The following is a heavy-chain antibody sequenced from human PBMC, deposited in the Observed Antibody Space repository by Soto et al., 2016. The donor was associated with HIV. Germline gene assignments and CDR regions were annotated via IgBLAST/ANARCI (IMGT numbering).Heavy chain of an antibody. CDR3: ARDMKRDYDILTGIGVGWFDP. D-gene: IGHD3-9*01. Sequence: QVQLVQSGAEVKKPGASVKVSCKASGYTFTSYYMHWVRQAPGQGLEWMGIINPSGGRTSYAQKFQGRVTMTRDTSTSTVHMELSSLRSEDTAVYYCARDMKRDYDILTGIGVGWFDPWGQGTLVTVS. J-gene: IGHJ5*02. CDR2: INPSGGRT. CDR1: GYTFTSYY. V-gene: IGHV1-46*01.